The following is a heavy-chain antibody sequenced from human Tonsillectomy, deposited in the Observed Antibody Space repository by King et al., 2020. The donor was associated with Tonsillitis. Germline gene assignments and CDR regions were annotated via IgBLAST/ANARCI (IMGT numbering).Heavy chain of an antibody. Sequence: VQLVESGGGLVKPGGSLRLSCAASGFTFSDYYMSWIRQAPGKGLEVISYISGSSDNTNYAYFVKVRFTSSSDNAKNSLFLQMNSLRADDTAVYYCARDGRYGSGQTDAFDIWGQGTMVTVSS. J-gene: IGHJ3*02. CDR3: ARDGRYGSGQTDAFDI. CDR2: ISGSSDNT. CDR1: GFTFSDYY. D-gene: IGHD3-10*01. V-gene: IGHV3-11*05.